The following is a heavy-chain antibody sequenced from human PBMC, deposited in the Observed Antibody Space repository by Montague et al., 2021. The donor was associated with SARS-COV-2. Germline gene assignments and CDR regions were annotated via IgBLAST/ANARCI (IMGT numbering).Heavy chain of an antibody. CDR3: ARDATMVSHSYFDY. CDR2: IYHSGST. D-gene: IGHD4/OR15-4a*01. CDR1: GGSISSSNW. V-gene: IGHV4-4*02. Sequence: SETLSLTCAVSGGSISSSNWWSWVRQPPGKGLEWIGEIYHSGSTDYNPSLKSRVTISVDKSKNQLSLKLSSVTAADTAVYYCARDATMVSHSYFDYWGQGTLVTVSS. J-gene: IGHJ4*02.